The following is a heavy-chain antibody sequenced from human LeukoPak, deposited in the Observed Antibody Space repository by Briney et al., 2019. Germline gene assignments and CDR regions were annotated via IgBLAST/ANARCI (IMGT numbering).Heavy chain of an antibody. V-gene: IGHV4-31*03. CDR3: ARDRKYYDILTGYLQDTTTYYYYGMDV. D-gene: IGHD3-9*01. Sequence: SQTLSLTCTVSGGSISSGGYYWSWIRQHPGKGLEWIGYIYYSGSTYYNPSPKSRVTISVDTSKNQFSLKLSSVTAADTAVYYCARDRKYYDILTGYLQDTTTYYYYGMDVWGQGTTVTVSS. CDR2: IYYSGST. J-gene: IGHJ6*02. CDR1: GGSISSGGYY.